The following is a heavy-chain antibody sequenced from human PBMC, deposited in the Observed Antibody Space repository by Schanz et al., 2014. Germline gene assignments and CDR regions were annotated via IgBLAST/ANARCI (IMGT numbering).Heavy chain of an antibody. CDR2: INQDGYDK. CDR3: ARVEGSSGSASSYRALNV. J-gene: IGHJ3*01. CDR1: EFTFNTYC. V-gene: IGHV3-7*01. D-gene: IGHD3-10*01. Sequence: VQLVESGGGLVQPGGSLTLSCAASEFTFNTYCMSWVRQAPGKGLEWVASINQDGYDKHYVDSVEGRFTISRDNAKKSLYLQMNTLRAEDTAIYYCARVEGSSGSASSYRALNVWGQGTTVTVSS.